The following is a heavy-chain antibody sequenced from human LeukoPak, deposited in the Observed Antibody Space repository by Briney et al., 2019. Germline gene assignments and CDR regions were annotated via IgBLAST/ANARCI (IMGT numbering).Heavy chain of an antibody. CDR1: GGSISTYY. CDR2: RSNSGNT. Sequence: SEALSLTCSLSGGSISTYYCTWIRQPPGKGLEWIGDRSNSGNTYYNPSSMSRGPIYLVTSKNQFYVKFTTVPAADTAEYYGVPGAGTWYNWNKFDYWGQGTLVTVSS. J-gene: IGHJ4*02. D-gene: IGHD1/OR15-1a*01. V-gene: IGHV4-59*01. CDR3: VPGAGTWYNWNKFDY.